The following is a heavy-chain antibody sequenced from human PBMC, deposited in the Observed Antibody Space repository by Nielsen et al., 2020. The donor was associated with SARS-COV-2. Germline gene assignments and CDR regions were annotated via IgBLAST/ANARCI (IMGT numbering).Heavy chain of an antibody. V-gene: IGHV3-43*01. Sequence: GGSLRLSCAASGFTFDDYTMHWVRQAPGKGLEWVSLISWDGDSTYYADSVKGRFTISRDNSKNSLYLQMNSLRTEDTAFYYCVRRPAAPRGSEFDYWGQGTLVTVSS. D-gene: IGHD6-25*01. CDR3: VRRPAAPRGSEFDY. J-gene: IGHJ4*02. CDR2: ISWDGDST. CDR1: GFTFDDYT.